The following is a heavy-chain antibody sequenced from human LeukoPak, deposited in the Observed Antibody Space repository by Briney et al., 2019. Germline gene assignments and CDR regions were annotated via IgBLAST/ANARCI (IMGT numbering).Heavy chain of an antibody. V-gene: IGHV1-69*04. Sequence: AVKVSCKASVYTFTIYGIRWVRQAPGQGLEWMGRIIPILGIANYAQKFQGRVTITADKSTSTAYMGLSSLRSEDTAVYYCARDLTRVVEVPAAQDYYGMDVWGQGTTVTVSS. CDR3: ARDLTRVVEVPAAQDYYGMDV. CDR2: IIPILGIA. D-gene: IGHD2-2*01. J-gene: IGHJ6*02. CDR1: VYTFTIYG.